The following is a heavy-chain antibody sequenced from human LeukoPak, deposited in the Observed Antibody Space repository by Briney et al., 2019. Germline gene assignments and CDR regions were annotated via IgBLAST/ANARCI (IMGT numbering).Heavy chain of an antibody. D-gene: IGHD1-26*01. J-gene: IGHJ4*02. V-gene: IGHV3-15*01. CDR2: ILRKSKSGTT. CDR3: TTYIVGATIPGEY. Sequence: GGSLRLPCAASGFTFSNAWMSWVRQAPGKGLEWIGRILRKSKSGTTGYAAPVKGRFSISRDDSKNTLYLQMNSLETDDSAVYYCTTYIVGATIPGEYWGQGTLVTVSS. CDR1: GFTFSNAW.